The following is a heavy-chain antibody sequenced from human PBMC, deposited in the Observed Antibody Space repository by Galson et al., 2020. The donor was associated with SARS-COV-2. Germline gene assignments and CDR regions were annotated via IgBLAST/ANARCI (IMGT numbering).Heavy chain of an antibody. CDR1: RFTFSDFA. V-gene: IGHV3-30-3*01. Sequence: GESLKISCAASRFTFSDFAMHWVRQAPGKGLEWVAIISYDGDNEYYADSVMGRFTISRDNSKNTLYLQMNSLRAEDTAVYFCARGPAGNHWYFDLWGRGTLVTVSS. J-gene: IGHJ2*01. CDR3: ARGPAGNHWYFDL. CDR2: ISYDGDNE.